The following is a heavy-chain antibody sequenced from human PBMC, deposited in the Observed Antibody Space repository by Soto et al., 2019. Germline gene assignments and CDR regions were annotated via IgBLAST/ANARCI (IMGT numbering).Heavy chain of an antibody. CDR2: IIPIFGTA. CDR3: ARADCSGCSCSVYYYYSGMDV. V-gene: IGHV1-69*06. D-gene: IGHD2-15*01. J-gene: IGHJ6*02. CDR1: GGTFSSYA. Sequence: QVQLVQSGAEGKKPGSSVKVSCKASGGTFSSYAISWVRQAPGQGLEWMGGIIPIFGTANYAQKFQGRVTITADKATSTADMELSSLRSEDTAVYYCARADCSGCSCSVYYYYSGMDVWGQGTTVTVSS.